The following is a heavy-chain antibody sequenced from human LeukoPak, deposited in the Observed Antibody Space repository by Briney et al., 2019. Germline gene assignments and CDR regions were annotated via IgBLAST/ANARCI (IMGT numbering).Heavy chain of an antibody. CDR2: IYTSGST. CDR3: ARVHGGWELRAFYYYYMDV. J-gene: IGHJ6*03. Sequence: SETLSLTCTVSGGSISNYYWSWIRQPAGKGLEWIGRIYTSGSTNYNPSLKSRVTMSVDTSKNQFSLKLNSVTAADTAVYYCARVHGGWELRAFYYYYMDVWGKGTTVTVSS. V-gene: IGHV4-4*07. CDR1: GGSISNYY. D-gene: IGHD1-26*01.